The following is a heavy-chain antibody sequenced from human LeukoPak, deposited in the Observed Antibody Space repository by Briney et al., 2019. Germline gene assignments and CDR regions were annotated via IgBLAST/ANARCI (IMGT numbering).Heavy chain of an antibody. V-gene: IGHV3-21*01. CDR3: AVQIGYCSGGSCAFDY. Sequence: GGSLRLSCAAPGFTFSSYSMNWVRQAPGKGLEWVSSISSSSSYIYYADSVKGRFTISRDNAKNSLYLQMNSLRAEDTAVYYCAVQIGYCSGGSCAFDYWGQGTLVTVSS. CDR1: GFTFSSYS. J-gene: IGHJ4*02. CDR2: ISSSSSYI. D-gene: IGHD2-15*01.